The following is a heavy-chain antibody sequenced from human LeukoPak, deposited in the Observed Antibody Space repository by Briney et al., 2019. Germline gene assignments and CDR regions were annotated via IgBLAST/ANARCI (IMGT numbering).Heavy chain of an antibody. D-gene: IGHD6-6*01. Sequence: GGSLRLSCAASGFTSSSYWMHWVRQAPGKGLVWVSRINSDGSSTSYADSVKGRFTISRDNAKNTLYLQMNSLRAEDTAVYYCAREPYSSSAGYYYYYMDVWGKGTTVTVSS. CDR3: AREPYSSSAGYYYYYMDV. V-gene: IGHV3-74*01. CDR1: GFTSSSYW. CDR2: INSDGSST. J-gene: IGHJ6*03.